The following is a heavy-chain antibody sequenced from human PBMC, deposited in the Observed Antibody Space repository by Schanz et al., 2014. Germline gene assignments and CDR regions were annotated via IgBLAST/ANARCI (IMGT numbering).Heavy chain of an antibody. Sequence: QVQLVESGGGVVQPGRSLRLSCAASGITLSGYGLHWVRQAPGKGLEWVAVISYDGVNTYYADSVKGRFTISRDNAKNSLYLQMNSLRAEDTALYYCARDTAQSCIGPSCFEYFQHWGQGALVTVSS. J-gene: IGHJ1*01. CDR1: GITLSGYG. CDR3: ARDTAQSCIGPSCFEYFQH. D-gene: IGHD2-2*01. V-gene: IGHV3-30*03. CDR2: ISYDGVNT.